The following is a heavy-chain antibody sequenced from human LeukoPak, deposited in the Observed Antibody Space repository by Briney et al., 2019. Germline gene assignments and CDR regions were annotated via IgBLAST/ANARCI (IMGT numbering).Heavy chain of an antibody. Sequence: GGSLRLSCAASGFTFSSYPMHWVRQAPGKGLEWVAVISYDGRNKYYADSVKGRFTISRDNSKNTLYLQMNSLRAEDTAVYYCAREGLFLEWLFLPSPQYYFDYWGQGTLVTVSS. CDR3: AREGLFLEWLFLPSPQYYFDY. D-gene: IGHD3-3*01. J-gene: IGHJ4*02. V-gene: IGHV3-30*04. CDR1: GFTFSSYP. CDR2: ISYDGRNK.